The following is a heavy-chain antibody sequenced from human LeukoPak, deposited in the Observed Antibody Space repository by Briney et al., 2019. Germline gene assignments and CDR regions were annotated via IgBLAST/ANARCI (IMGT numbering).Heavy chain of an antibody. CDR3: ARDPSLRIGFYGDPLYYFDY. V-gene: IGHV1-46*01. J-gene: IGHJ4*02. Sequence: ASVKVSCTASGYTFTSYYMHWVRQAPGQGLEWMGIINPSGGSTSYAQKFQGRVTMTRDTSTSTVYMELSSLRSEDTAVYYCARDPSLRIGFYGDPLYYFDYWGQGTLVTVSS. CDR1: GYTFTSYY. D-gene: IGHD4-17*01. CDR2: INPSGGST.